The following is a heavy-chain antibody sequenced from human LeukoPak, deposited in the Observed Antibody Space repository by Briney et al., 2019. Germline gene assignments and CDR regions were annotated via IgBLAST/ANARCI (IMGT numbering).Heavy chain of an antibody. J-gene: IGHJ4*02. CDR3: ARVGRGYSFKGYYFDY. CDR2: ISYDGSNK. V-gene: IGHV3-30*04. D-gene: IGHD5-18*01. Sequence: GGSLRLSCAASGFTFSSYAMHWVRQALGKGLEWVAVISYDGSNKFYADSVKGRFTISRDNSNNTLYLQMNSLRAEDTAIYYCARVGRGYSFKGYYFDYWGQGTLVTVSS. CDR1: GFTFSSYA.